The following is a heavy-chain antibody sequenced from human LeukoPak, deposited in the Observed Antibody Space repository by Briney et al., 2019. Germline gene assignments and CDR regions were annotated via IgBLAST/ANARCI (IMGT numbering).Heavy chain of an antibody. CDR1: GFTFDDYG. D-gene: IGHD6-6*01. CDR3: AKSYSSSAELVDY. CDR2: ISGSGGST. J-gene: IGHJ4*02. V-gene: IGHV3-23*01. Sequence: PGGSLRLSCAASGFTFDDYGMSWVRQAPGKGLEWVSAISGSGGSTYYADSVKGRFTISRDNSKNTLYLQMNSLRAEDTAVYYCAKSYSSSAELVDYWGQGTLVTVSS.